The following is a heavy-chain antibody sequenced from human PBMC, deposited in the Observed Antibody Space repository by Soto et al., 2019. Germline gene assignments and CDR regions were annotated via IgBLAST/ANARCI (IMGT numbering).Heavy chain of an antibody. J-gene: IGHJ6*03. Sequence: GGSLRLSCAASGFTFSSYSMNWVRQAPGKGLEWVSYISSSSSTIYYADSVKGRFTISRDNAKNSLYLQMNSLRAEDTAVYYCAKKGYFSSTSCYAHFYYYYYYRDVGGKGTRVTVPS. CDR3: AKKGYFSSTSCYAHFYYYYYYRDV. D-gene: IGHD2-2*01. V-gene: IGHV3-48*01. CDR1: GFTFSSYS. CDR2: ISSSSSTI.